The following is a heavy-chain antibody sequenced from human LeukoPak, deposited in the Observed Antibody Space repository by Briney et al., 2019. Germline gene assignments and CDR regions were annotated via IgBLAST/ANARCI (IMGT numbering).Heavy chain of an antibody. V-gene: IGHV1-69*13. Sequence: VKVSCKASGGTFSSYAISWVRQAPGQGLEWMGRSIPIFRTANYAQKFQGRVTITTDESTSTAYMELSSLRSEDTAVYYCARGKEDSSGYYGHDALDIWGQGTMVTVSS. CDR1: GGTFSSYA. CDR2: SIPIFRTA. J-gene: IGHJ3*02. CDR3: ARGKEDSSGYYGHDALDI. D-gene: IGHD3-22*01.